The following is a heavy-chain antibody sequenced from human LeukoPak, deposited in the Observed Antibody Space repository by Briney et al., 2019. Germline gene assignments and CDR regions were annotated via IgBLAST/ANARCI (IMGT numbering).Heavy chain of an antibody. CDR2: INPNSGGT. V-gene: IGHV1-2*02. CDR1: GYTFTGYY. J-gene: IGHJ4*02. Sequence: RASVKVSCKASGYTFTGYYMHWVRQAPGQGLEWMGWINPNSGGTNYAQKFQGRVTMTRDTSISTAYMELSRLRSDGTAVYYCARDIAGSPWYLFDYWGQGTLVTVSS. CDR3: ARDIAGSPWYLFDY. D-gene: IGHD1-14*01.